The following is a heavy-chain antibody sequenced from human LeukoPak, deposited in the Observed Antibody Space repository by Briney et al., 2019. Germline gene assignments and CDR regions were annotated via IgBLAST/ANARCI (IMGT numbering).Heavy chain of an antibody. J-gene: IGHJ3*02. V-gene: IGHV1-69*01. CDR2: IIPIFGTA. Sequence: GGSLRLSCAASGGTFSSYAISWVRQAPGQGLEWMGGIIPIFGTANYAQKFQGRVTITADESTSTAYMELSSLRSEDTAVYYCAEVRGINIGRNAFDIWGQGTMVTVSS. D-gene: IGHD3-10*01. CDR3: AEVRGINIGRNAFDI. CDR1: GGTFSSYA.